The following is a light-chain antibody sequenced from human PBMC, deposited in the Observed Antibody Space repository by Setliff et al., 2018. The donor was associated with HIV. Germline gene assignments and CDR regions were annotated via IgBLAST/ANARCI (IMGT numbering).Light chain of an antibody. CDR2: DVS. CDR1: SLDVGGYNY. CDR3: SSYTSTSTLFV. Sequence: QSALTQPASVSGSPGQSITISCTGTSLDVGGYNYVSWYQQHPGKAPKLRIYDVSNRPSGVSNRFSGSKSGNTASLTISGLQAEDEADYYCSSYTSTSTLFVFGTGTKVTVL. J-gene: IGLJ1*01. V-gene: IGLV2-14*03.